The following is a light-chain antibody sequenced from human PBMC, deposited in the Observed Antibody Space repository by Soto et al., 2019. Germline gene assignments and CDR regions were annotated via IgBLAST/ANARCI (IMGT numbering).Light chain of an antibody. Sequence: DIQMTQSPSSLSASVGDRLTITCRASQGVRNYLAWFQQKPGKGPSLLIYAASTLQSGVPSRFSGSGSGTDFTLTISSLQPEDVATYYCQKYDSAPWACGQGTKVEIK. J-gene: IGKJ1*01. CDR1: QGVRNY. CDR3: QKYDSAPWA. CDR2: AAS. V-gene: IGKV1-27*01.